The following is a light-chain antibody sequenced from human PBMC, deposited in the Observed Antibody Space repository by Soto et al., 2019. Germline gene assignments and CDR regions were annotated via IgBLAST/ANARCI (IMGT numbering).Light chain of an antibody. Sequence: EIVLTQSPGTLSLSPGERATLSCRASQSVSSNDLAWYQQKPGQAPRLLIYGASTRATGIPDRFSGSGSGTDFTLTISRLEPDDFAVYYCHQFGSSSFTFGPGTKVD. V-gene: IGKV3-20*01. J-gene: IGKJ3*01. CDR1: QSVSSND. CDR3: HQFGSSSFT. CDR2: GAS.